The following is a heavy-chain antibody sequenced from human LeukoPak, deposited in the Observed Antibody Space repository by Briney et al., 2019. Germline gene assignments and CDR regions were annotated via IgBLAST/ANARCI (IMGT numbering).Heavy chain of an antibody. V-gene: IGHV4-30-4*01. CDR3: ARYIVVVVAATPNALDI. D-gene: IGHD2-15*01. Sequence: SQTLSLTCTVSGGSISSGDYYWSWIRQPPGKGLEWIGYIYYSGSTYYNPSLKSRVTISVDTSKNQFSLKLSSVTAADTAVYYCARYIVVVVAATPNALDIWGQGTMVTVSS. J-gene: IGHJ3*02. CDR2: IYYSGST. CDR1: GGSISSGDYY.